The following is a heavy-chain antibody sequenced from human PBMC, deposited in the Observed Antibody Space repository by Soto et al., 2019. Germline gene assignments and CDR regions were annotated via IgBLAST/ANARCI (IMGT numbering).Heavy chain of an antibody. V-gene: IGHV3-15*07. CDR3: TTGDTAMVPYYYYGMDV. CDR2: IKSKTDGGTT. Sequence: EVQLVESGGGLVKPGGSLRLSCAASGFTFSNAWMNWVRQAPGKGLEWVGRIKSKTDGGTTDYAAPVKGRFTISRDDSKNTLYLQMNSPKTEDTAVYYCTTGDTAMVPYYYYGMDVWGQGTTVTVCS. J-gene: IGHJ6*01. CDR1: GFTFSNAW. D-gene: IGHD5-18*01.